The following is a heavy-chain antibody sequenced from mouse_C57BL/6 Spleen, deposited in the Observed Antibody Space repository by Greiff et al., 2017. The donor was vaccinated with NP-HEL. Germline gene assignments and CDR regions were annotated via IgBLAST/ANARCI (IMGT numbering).Heavy chain of an antibody. J-gene: IGHJ1*03. CDR1: GFSFTSYG. CDR2: IWSGGST. V-gene: IGHV2-5*01. D-gene: IGHD1-1*01. Sequence: QVQLQQSGPGLVQPSQCLSITCTVSGFSFTSYGVHWVRQSPGKGLEWLGVIWSGGSTDYNAAFMSSLSITKDNSKSQVFFKMISLQADDTAIYDWAKNYGSSPWYFDVWGKGTTVTVSS. CDR3: AKNYGSSPWYFDV.